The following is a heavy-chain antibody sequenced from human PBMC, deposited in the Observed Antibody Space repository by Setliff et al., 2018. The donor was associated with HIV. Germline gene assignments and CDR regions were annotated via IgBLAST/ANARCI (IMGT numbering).Heavy chain of an antibody. D-gene: IGHD3-16*02. CDR2: MNPKSGVS. Sequence: ASVKVSCKPSGQSFTNYDIHWLRRASGQGLEWMGWMNPKSGVSGSALKFHDRVTMTRDTSTLTLYMELSSLTSADTAVYYCARAKAVGGVIITGGLDVWGQGTTVTVSS. J-gene: IGHJ6*02. V-gene: IGHV1-8*01. CDR3: ARAKAVGGVIITGGLDV. CDR1: GQSFTNYD.